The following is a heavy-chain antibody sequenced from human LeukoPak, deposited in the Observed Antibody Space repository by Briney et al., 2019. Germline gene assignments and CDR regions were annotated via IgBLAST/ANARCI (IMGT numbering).Heavy chain of an antibody. CDR3: AQDAGRGWLDPFDY. D-gene: IGHD6-19*01. CDR2: ISRSGGFT. CDR1: GFTFSSYA. J-gene: IGHJ4*02. V-gene: IGHV3-23*01. Sequence: GGSLRLSCAASGFTFSSYAMNWVRQAPGKGLEWVSAISRSGGFTYYADSVKGRSTISRDSSKNTLYLQMNSLRAEDTAVYYCAQDAGRGWLDPFDYWGQGTLVTVSS.